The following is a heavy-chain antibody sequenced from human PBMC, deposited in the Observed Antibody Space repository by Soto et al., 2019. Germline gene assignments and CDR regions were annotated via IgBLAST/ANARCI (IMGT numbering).Heavy chain of an antibody. CDR1: GGTFSSYA. CDR3: ARGAYYDSSGYLQH. Sequence: SVKVSCKASGGTFSSYAISWVRQAPGQGLEWMGGIIPIFGTANYAQKFQGRVTITADESTSTAYMELSRLRSDDTAVYYCARGAYYDSSGYLQHWGQGTLVTAPQ. V-gene: IGHV1-69*13. D-gene: IGHD3-22*01. CDR2: IIPIFGTA. J-gene: IGHJ1*01.